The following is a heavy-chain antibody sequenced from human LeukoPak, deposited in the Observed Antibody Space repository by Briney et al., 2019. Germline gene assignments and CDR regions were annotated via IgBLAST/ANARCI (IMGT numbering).Heavy chain of an antibody. CDR3: QQLTRGY. CDR1: GSTFSDYY. V-gene: IGHV1-2*02. Sequence: ASVKVSCKASGSTFSDYYLHWVRQAPGQGLEWMGSINPKSGATTYAQKFQGRVTMTRDTCIITAYLELSRLTSDDTAVYYCQQLTRGYWGQGTLVTVSS. CDR2: INPKSGAT. D-gene: IGHD1-1*01. J-gene: IGHJ4*02.